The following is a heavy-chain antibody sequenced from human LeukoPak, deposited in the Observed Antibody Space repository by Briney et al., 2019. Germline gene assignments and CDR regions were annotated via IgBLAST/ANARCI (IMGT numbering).Heavy chain of an antibody. D-gene: IGHD6-13*01. CDR1: GFTFSSYA. V-gene: IGHV3-30*01. CDR3: ARDGNTDSSSWHNYYYYYYMDV. CDR2: ISYDGSNK. J-gene: IGHJ6*03. Sequence: GRSLRLSCAASGFTFSSYAMHWVRRAPGKGLEWVAVISYDGSNKYYADSVKGRFTISRDNSKNTLYLQMNSLRAEDTAVYYCARDGNTDSSSWHNYYYYYYMDVWGKGTTVTVSS.